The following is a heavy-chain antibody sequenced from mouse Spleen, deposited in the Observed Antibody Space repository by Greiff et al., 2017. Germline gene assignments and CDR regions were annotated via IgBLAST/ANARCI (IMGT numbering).Heavy chain of an antibody. J-gene: IGHJ2*01. CDR2: ISSGGGNT. CDR1: GFTFSSYA. CDR3: ARHDPDYFDY. Sequence: EVKLQESGGGLVRLGGSLKLSCAASGFTFSSYAMSWVRQTPEKRLEWVATISSGGGNTYYPDSVKGRFTISRDNAKNTLYLQMSSLKSEDTAMYYCARHDPDYFDYWGQGTTLTVSS. V-gene: IGHV5-9*04.